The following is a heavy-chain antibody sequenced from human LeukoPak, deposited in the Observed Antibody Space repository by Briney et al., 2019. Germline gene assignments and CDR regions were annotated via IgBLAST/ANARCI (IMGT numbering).Heavy chain of an antibody. V-gene: IGHV4-59*01. Sequence: PSETLSLTCTVSGGSISSYYWSWIRQPPGKGLEWIGYIYYSGSTNYNPSLKSRVTISVGTSKNQFSLKLSSVTVADTAVYYCARLGIRRRDGYTLRSPHFDYWGQGTLVTVSS. J-gene: IGHJ4*02. CDR2: IYYSGST. CDR3: ARLGIRRRDGYTLRSPHFDY. CDR1: GGSISSYY. D-gene: IGHD5-24*01.